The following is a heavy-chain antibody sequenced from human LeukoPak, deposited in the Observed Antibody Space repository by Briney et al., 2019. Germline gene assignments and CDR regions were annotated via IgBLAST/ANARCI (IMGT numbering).Heavy chain of an antibody. D-gene: IGHD1-26*01. Sequence: PGRSLRLSCAASGFTFSSYAMHWVRQAPGKGLEWVAVISYDGSNKYYADSVKGRFTISRDNSKNTLYLQMNSLRAEDTAVYYCARLSGSYKAFDIWGQGTMVTVSS. CDR3: ARLSGSYKAFDI. J-gene: IGHJ3*02. CDR1: GFTFSSYA. CDR2: ISYDGSNK. V-gene: IGHV3-30-3*01.